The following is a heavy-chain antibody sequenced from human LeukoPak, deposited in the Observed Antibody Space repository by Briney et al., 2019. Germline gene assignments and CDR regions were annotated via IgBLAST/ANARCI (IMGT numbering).Heavy chain of an antibody. Sequence: SETLSLTCTVSGGSISSYYCSWIRQPPGKGLEWIGYIYYSGSTNYNPSLKSRVTISVDTSKNQFSLKLSSVTAADTAVYYCARVGYYYYYYGMDVWGQGTTVTVSS. CDR2: IYYSGST. V-gene: IGHV4-59*01. J-gene: IGHJ6*02. CDR1: GGSISSYY. CDR3: ARVGYYYYYYGMDV. D-gene: IGHD1-26*01.